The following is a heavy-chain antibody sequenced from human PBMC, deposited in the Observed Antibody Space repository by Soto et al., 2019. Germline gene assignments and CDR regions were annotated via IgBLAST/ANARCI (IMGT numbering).Heavy chain of an antibody. CDR3: ARGYCSGGSCRDWFDP. V-gene: IGHV1-2*02. J-gene: IGHJ5*02. D-gene: IGHD2-15*01. CDR2: INPNSGGT. CDR1: GYTFTGYY. Sequence: QVQLVQSGAEVKKPGASVKVSCKASGYTFTGYYMHWVRQAPGQGLEWMGWINPNSGGTNYAQKFQGRVTMTRDTSISTAYRELSRLRSDDTAVYYCARGYCSGGSCRDWFDPWGQGTLVTVSS.